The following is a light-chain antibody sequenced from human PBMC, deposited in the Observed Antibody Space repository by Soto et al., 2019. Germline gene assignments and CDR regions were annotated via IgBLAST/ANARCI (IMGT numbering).Light chain of an antibody. CDR1: SSDVGGYNY. Sequence: QSVLTQPASVSGSPGQSITLSCTGTSSDVGGYNYVSWYQQQPGKAPKFMIYDVTNRPSGVSNRFSGSKSGNTASLTISGLQAEDEADYYCCSYTTSNTRQIVFGTGTKLTVL. CDR2: DVT. J-gene: IGLJ1*01. CDR3: CSYTTSNTRQIV. V-gene: IGLV2-14*01.